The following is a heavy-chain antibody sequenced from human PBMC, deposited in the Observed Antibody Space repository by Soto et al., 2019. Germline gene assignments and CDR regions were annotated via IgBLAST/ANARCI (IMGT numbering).Heavy chain of an antibody. CDR3: ARISGSGHLGWFDP. CDR2: IWYDGSYR. Sequence: GGSLRLSCISSGFTFNTYGMFWARQAPGTGLEWVAGIWYDGSYRYYVDSVKGRFTVSRDNSKNTVYLEMNNLRGDDTAVYYCARISGSGHLGWFDPWGQGSLVTVPQ. CDR1: GFTFNTYG. D-gene: IGHD3-10*01. V-gene: IGHV3-33*01. J-gene: IGHJ5*02.